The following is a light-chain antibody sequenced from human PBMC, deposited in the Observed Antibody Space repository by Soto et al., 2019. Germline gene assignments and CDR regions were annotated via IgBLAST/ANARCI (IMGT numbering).Light chain of an antibody. J-gene: IGKJ1*01. CDR1: QSVSSS. V-gene: IGKV3-15*01. Sequence: VTQSPPTLPPPPGPRVTLPCRPSQSVSSSLAWYQQRPGQAPRLLIYDTSTRAAGIAARFSGSGSGTEFTLTISSLQSEDFAVYYCQQYVHWPPGTFGQGTKVDIK. CDR3: QQYVHWPPGT. CDR2: DTS.